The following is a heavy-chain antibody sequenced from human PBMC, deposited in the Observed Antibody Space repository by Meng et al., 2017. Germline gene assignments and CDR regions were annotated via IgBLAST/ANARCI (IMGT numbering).Heavy chain of an antibody. D-gene: IGHD4-23*01. J-gene: IGHJ3*02. CDR2: IYYSGST. Sequence: SETLSLTCTVSGGSISSYYWSWIRQPPGKGLEWIGYIYYSGSTNYNPSLKSRVTISVDTSKNQFSLKLSSVTAADTALYYCARDLRFFGGRAFDIWGQGTMVTVSS. CDR3: ARDLRFFGGRAFDI. CDR1: GGSISSYY. V-gene: IGHV4-59*01.